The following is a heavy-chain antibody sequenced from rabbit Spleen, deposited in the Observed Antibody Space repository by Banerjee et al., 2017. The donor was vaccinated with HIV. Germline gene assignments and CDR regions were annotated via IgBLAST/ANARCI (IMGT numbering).Heavy chain of an antibody. V-gene: IGHV1S47*01. CDR3: ARDPNYASGHYIYSF. CDR2: IDPVFGIT. D-gene: IGHD1-1*01. CDR1: GFAFSRYG. J-gene: IGHJ4*01. Sequence: QEQLVETGGGLVQPGGSLTLSCKASGFAFSRYGMSWVRQAPGKGLEWIGYIDPVFGITYYANWVNGRFSISRENSQNTVFLQMTSLTAADTATYFCARDPNYASGHYIYSFWGPGTLVTVS.